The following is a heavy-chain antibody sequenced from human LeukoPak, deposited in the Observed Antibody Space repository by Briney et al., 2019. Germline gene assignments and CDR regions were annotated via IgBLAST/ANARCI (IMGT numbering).Heavy chain of an antibody. CDR3: AREAYYDCSGSLDY. CDR2: INGRGVSS. CDR1: GFIFSTYA. J-gene: IGHJ4*02. Sequence: GGSLRLSCAASGFIFSTYAMSWVRQAPGKGLEWVSCINGRGVSSYYADSVKGRFTISRDNSKNTLYLHMSSLRAVDTAIYYCAREAYYDCSGSLDYWGQGTLVTVSS. V-gene: IGHV3-23*01. D-gene: IGHD3-22*01.